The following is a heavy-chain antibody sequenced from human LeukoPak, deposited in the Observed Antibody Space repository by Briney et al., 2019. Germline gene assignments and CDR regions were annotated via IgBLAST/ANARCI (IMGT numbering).Heavy chain of an antibody. Sequence: PGGSLRLSCAASGFTFSSYAMSWVRQAPGKGLEWVSAISGSGGSTYYADFVKGRFTISGDNSKNTLYLQMNSLRAEDTAVYYCAKDRGSRTVAGTRSDYWGQGTLVTVSS. CDR2: ISGSGGST. CDR1: GFTFSSYA. CDR3: AKDRGSRTVAGTRSDY. V-gene: IGHV3-23*01. D-gene: IGHD6-19*01. J-gene: IGHJ4*02.